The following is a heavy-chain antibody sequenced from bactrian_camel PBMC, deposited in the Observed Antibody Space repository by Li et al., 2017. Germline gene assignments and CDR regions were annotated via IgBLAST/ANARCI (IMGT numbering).Heavy chain of an antibody. D-gene: IGHD2*01. J-gene: IGHJ4*01. CDR1: GLTFDSYT. CDR3: VSRPAAMRCSSASAFYNS. Sequence: HVQLVESGGGLVQAGGSLRLSCTASGLTFDSYTMAWFRQTPGKEREEVSIISWSGGTTYYADSVKGRFTISRDTAKNTVYLQMNSLKPEDTAVYYCVSRPAAMRCSSASAFYNSWGQGTQVTVS. CDR2: ISWSGGTT. V-gene: IGHV3S60*01.